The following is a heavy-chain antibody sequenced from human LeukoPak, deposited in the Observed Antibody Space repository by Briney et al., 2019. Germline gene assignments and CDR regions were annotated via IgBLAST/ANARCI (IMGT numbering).Heavy chain of an antibody. J-gene: IGHJ5*02. CDR3: ARESLGEQWLTGGWFDP. Sequence: APVKVSCKASGYTFTGYYMHWVRQAPGQGLEWMGWINPNSGGTNYAQKFQGWVTMTRDTSISTAYMELSRLRSDDTAVYYCARESLGEQWLTGGWFDPWGQGTLVTVSS. CDR1: GYTFTGYY. CDR2: INPNSGGT. D-gene: IGHD6-19*01. V-gene: IGHV1-2*04.